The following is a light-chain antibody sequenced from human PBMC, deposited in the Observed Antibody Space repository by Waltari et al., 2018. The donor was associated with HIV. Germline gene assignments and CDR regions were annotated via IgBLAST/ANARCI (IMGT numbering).Light chain of an antibody. Sequence: DIVLTQSPGTLSLSPGARATLSCRASQGVGTNDLAWYQQKPGQAPRLLIYVASTTAPGITDRFSGSGSETDFTITISRLEPEDFAVYYCQQYATSPLTFGGGTKVEIK. CDR2: VAS. CDR3: QQYATSPLT. CDR1: QGVGTND. J-gene: IGKJ4*01. V-gene: IGKV3-20*01.